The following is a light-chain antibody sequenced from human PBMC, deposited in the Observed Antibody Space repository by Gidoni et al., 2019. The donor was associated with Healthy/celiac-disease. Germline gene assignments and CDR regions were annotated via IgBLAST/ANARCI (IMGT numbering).Light chain of an antibody. CDR2: KAS. V-gene: IGKV1-5*03. CDR1: HSISSW. J-gene: IGKJ2*04. Sequence: DIQMTQSPSTLSASVGDRVTITCRASHSISSWLAWYQQKPGKAPKLLIYKASSLESGVPSRFICSGSGTEFTLTISSLQPDDFATYYCQQYNSYSCSFGQGTKLEIK. CDR3: QQYNSYSCS.